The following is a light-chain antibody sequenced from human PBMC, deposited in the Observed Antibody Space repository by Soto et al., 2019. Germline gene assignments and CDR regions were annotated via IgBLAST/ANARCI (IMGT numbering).Light chain of an antibody. CDR1: QSVDIN. CDR3: QQYRSWPRT. V-gene: IGKV3-15*01. Sequence: EILLRQSPATLSVSPGERVTLSCRASQSVDINLAWYQQKPGQAPRLLIYGASTRATDMPGTFSGRGSGTEFTLTISSLRPEDFAVYYCQQYRSWPRTFGQGTKVDIK. J-gene: IGKJ1*01. CDR2: GAS.